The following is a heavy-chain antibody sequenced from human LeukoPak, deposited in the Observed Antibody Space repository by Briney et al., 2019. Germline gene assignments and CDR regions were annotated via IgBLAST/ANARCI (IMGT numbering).Heavy chain of an antibody. Sequence: GASVKVSCKASGGTFSSYAISWVRQAPGQGLEWMGGIIPIFGTANYAQKFQGRVTITADESTSTAYMELSSLRSEDTAVYYCARSWERQDAFDIWGQGTMVTVSS. CDR2: IIPIFGTA. CDR1: GGTFSSYA. J-gene: IGHJ3*02. V-gene: IGHV1-69*01. D-gene: IGHD1-26*01. CDR3: ARSWERQDAFDI.